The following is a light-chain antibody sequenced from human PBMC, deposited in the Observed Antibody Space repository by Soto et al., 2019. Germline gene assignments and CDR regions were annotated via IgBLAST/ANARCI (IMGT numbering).Light chain of an antibody. J-gene: IGKJ1*01. CDR2: GAA. Sequence: SCRASQSVFSSLAWYQQKPGQAPRLLIYGAATRATGIPARFSGSGSGTEFTLTISSLQSEDFAVYYCQQYHNWPAFGQGTKVDIK. V-gene: IGKV3-15*01. CDR3: QQYHNWPA. CDR1: QSVFSS.